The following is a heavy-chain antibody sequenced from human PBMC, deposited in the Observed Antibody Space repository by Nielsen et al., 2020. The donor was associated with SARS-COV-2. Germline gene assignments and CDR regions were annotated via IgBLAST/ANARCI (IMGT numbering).Heavy chain of an antibody. CDR3: AKEYGVVSNWFDP. V-gene: IGHV3-23*01. CDR1: GFTFSSYA. Sequence: GESLKISCAASGFTFSSYAMSWVRQAPGKGLEWVSAISGSGGSTYYADSVKGRFTISRDNSKNTLYLQMNSLRAEDTAVYYCAKEYGVVSNWFDPWGQGTLVTVSS. J-gene: IGHJ5*02. CDR2: ISGSGGST. D-gene: IGHD3-3*01.